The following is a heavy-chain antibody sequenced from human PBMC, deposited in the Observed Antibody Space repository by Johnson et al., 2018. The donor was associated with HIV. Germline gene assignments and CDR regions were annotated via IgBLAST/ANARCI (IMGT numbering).Heavy chain of an antibody. D-gene: IGHD2-21*01. CDR1: GFTFSSYW. Sequence: VQLVESGGGLVQPGGSLRLSCAASGFTFSSYWMSWVRQAPGKGLEWVANIKQDGSEKNYLDSVKGRFTISRDNAKNALFLHMNSLRVEDTAVYYCARGNLYSSTDAFDIWGQGTMVTVSS. CDR3: ARGNLYSSTDAFDI. V-gene: IGHV3-7*01. CDR2: IKQDGSEK. J-gene: IGHJ3*02.